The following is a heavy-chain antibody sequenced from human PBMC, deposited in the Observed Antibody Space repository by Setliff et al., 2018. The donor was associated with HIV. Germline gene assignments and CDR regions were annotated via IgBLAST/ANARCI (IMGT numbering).Heavy chain of an antibody. CDR2: INHSGGT. CDR1: GRSFSGYY. V-gene: IGHV4-34*01. Sequence: SETLSLTCAVYGRSFSGYYWNWIRQSPGKGLEWVGEINHSGGTNYNPSLKSRVTMSIDTSKNQFSLNVSSVTAADTAVYYCTRGWGHDGFDFWGQGTMVTVSS. CDR3: TRGWGHDGFDF. D-gene: IGHD7-27*01. J-gene: IGHJ3*01.